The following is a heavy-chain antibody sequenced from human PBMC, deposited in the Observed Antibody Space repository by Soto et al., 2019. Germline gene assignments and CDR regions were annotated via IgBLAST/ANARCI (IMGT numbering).Heavy chain of an antibody. CDR2: INHSGST. V-gene: IGHV4-34*01. CDR3: ARERDSSSSSYAANNQFDY. D-gene: IGHD6-6*01. J-gene: IGHJ4*02. CDR1: GGSFSGYY. Sequence: PSETLSLTCAVYGGSFSGYYRSWIRQPPGKGLEWIGEINHSGSTNYNPSLKSRVTISVDTSKNQFSLKLSSVTAADTAVYYCARERDSSSSSYAANNQFDYWGQGTLVTVSS.